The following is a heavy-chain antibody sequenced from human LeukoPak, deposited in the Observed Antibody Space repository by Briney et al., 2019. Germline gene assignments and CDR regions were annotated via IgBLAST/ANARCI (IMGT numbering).Heavy chain of an antibody. D-gene: IGHD5-18*01. CDR3: AREGNTEDTAMEYGY. CDR2: INAGNGNT. J-gene: IGHJ4*02. Sequence: ASVKVSCKASGYTFTSYAMHWVRQAPGQRLEWMGWINAGNGNTKYSQKFQGRVTITRDTSASTAYMELSSLRSEDTAVYYCAREGNTEDTAMEYGYWGQGTLVTVSS. V-gene: IGHV1-3*01. CDR1: GYTFTSYA.